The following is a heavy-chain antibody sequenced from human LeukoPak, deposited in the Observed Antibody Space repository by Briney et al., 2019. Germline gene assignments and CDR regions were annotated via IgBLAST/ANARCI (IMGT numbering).Heavy chain of an antibody. Sequence: PGGSLRHSCAASGFTFSSYALNWVRQAPGKGLEWVSGISGSGGGTYYADSVKGRFTISRDNSKNPLYLQMNSLRAEDTAVYYCPHTTGSSDYWGQGTLVTVSS. CDR1: GFTFSSYA. D-gene: IGHD4-17*01. CDR3: PHTTGSSDY. CDR2: ISGSGGGT. J-gene: IGHJ4*02. V-gene: IGHV3-23*01.